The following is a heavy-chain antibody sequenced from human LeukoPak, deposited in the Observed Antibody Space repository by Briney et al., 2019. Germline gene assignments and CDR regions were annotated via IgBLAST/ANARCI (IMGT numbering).Heavy chain of an antibody. V-gene: IGHV1-18*01. CDR1: GYTFTSYG. Sequence: GASVKVSCKASGYTFTSYGISWVRQAPGQGLEWMGWISVYNGKTNYAQKLQGRVTMTTDTSTSTAYMELRSLRSDDTAVYYCARDRGEVVDYYYYYMDVWGKGTTVTVSS. D-gene: IGHD2-15*01. J-gene: IGHJ6*03. CDR3: ARDRGEVVDYYYYYMDV. CDR2: ISVYNGKT.